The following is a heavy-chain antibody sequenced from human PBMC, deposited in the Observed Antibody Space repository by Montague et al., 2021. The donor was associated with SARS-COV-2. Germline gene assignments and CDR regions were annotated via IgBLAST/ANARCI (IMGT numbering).Heavy chain of an antibody. CDR2: SDWDDDK. V-gene: IGHV2-70*01. Sequence: ALVKPTQTLTLTCTFSGFSLGTSGMCVSWIRQPPGKALEWLALSDWDDDKYYSTSLKTRLTISKDTSKNQVVLTMTNMDPVDTATYYCATTIYDYVWGTRVEFDYWGQGTLVTVSS. CDR3: ATTIYDYVWGTRVEFDY. D-gene: IGHD3-16*01. CDR1: GFSLGTSGMC. J-gene: IGHJ4*02.